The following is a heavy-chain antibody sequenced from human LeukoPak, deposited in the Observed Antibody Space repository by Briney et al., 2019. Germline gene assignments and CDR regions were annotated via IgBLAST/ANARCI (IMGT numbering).Heavy chain of an antibody. CDR2: IYYSGST. J-gene: IGHJ5*02. CDR3: ARVRARRAPAQFDP. V-gene: IGHV4-59*11. CDR1: GGSLSSHY. Sequence: PSETLSLTCTVSGGSLSSHYWSWIRQPPGKGLEWMGYIYYSGSTNYNPSLKSRVTISVDTSKNQFSLKLSSVTAADTAVYYCARVRARRAPAQFDPWGQGTLVTVSS.